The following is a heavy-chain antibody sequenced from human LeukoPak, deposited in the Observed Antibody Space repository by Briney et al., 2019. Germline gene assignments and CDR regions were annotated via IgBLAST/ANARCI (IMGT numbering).Heavy chain of an antibody. D-gene: IGHD6-6*01. Sequence: SETLSLTCTVSGGSISSYYWSWIRQPAGKGLEWIGEINHSGSTNYNPSLKSRVTISVDTSKNQFSLKLSSVTAADTAVYYCAREGSSSSNWFDPWGQGTLVTVSS. V-gene: IGHV4-59*01. CDR3: AREGSSSSNWFDP. J-gene: IGHJ5*02. CDR1: GGSISSYY. CDR2: INHSGST.